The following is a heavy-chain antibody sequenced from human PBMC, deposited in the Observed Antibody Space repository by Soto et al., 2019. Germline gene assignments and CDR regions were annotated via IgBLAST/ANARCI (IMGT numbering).Heavy chain of an antibody. D-gene: IGHD4-17*01. Sequence: GGSLRLSCAASGFTFSSYGMHWVRQAPGKGLEWVAVISYDGSNKYYADSVKGRFTISRDNSKNTLYLQMNSLRAEDTAVYYCAKDYRDYGDYAGAFDIWGQGTMVTVSS. CDR3: AKDYRDYGDYAGAFDI. CDR1: GFTFSSYG. V-gene: IGHV3-30*18. CDR2: ISYDGSNK. J-gene: IGHJ3*02.